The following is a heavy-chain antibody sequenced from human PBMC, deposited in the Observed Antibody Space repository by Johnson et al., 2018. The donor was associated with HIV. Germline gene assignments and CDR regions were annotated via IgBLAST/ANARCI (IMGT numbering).Heavy chain of an antibody. V-gene: IGHV3-30*04. CDR2: ISYDGSEK. CDR3: AKGPQGIATPDAFDI. Sequence: QVQLVESGGGVVQPGRSLRLSCAASGFTFSSYAMHWVRQAPGKGLEWVAVISYDGSEKYFADSVKGRFTISRDSSKNTLYLQMNSLRAEDTAVYYCAKGPQGIATPDAFDIWGQGTMVTVSS. J-gene: IGHJ3*02. D-gene: IGHD2-21*01. CDR1: GFTFSSYA.